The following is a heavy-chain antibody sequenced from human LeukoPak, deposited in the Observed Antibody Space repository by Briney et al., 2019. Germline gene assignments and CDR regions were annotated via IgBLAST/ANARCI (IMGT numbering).Heavy chain of an antibody. CDR1: GYTFTGYY. Sequence: ASVKVSCKASGYTFTGYYMHWVRQAPGQGLEWMGWINPNSGATNCAQKFQGRVTMTRDTSISTAYMELSRLRSDDTAVYYCARETARDGYWGRRVRYFDLWGRGTLVTVSS. V-gene: IGHV1-2*02. D-gene: IGHD3-22*01. CDR2: INPNSGAT. CDR3: ARETARDGYWGRRVRYFDL. J-gene: IGHJ2*01.